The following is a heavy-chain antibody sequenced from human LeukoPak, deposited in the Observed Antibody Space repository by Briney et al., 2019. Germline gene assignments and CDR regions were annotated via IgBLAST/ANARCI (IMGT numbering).Heavy chain of an antibody. Sequence: GGSLRLSCAASGFTFTRFNMYWVRQAPGKGLELVSSITTSGTYIYYADSVKGRFTISRDNAKNSLYLQMNSLRAEDTAVYYCARPFYYDSNGGEGMDVWGQGTTVTVSS. J-gene: IGHJ6*02. V-gene: IGHV3-21*06. CDR2: ITTSGTYI. CDR3: ARPFYYDSNGGEGMDV. CDR1: GFTFTRFN. D-gene: IGHD3-22*01.